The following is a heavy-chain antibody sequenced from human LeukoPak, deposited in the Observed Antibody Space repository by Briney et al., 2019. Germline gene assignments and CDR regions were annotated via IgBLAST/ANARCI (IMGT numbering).Heavy chain of an antibody. CDR3: AREDYGSGSYQAFDY. Sequence: GRSLRLSCAASGFTFSSYGVHWVRQAPGKGLEWVAVIWYDGSNKYYADSVKGRFTISRDNSKNTLYLQTNSLRAEDTAVYYCAREDYGSGSYQAFDYWGQGTLVTVSS. V-gene: IGHV3-33*01. CDR1: GFTFSSYG. D-gene: IGHD3-10*01. CDR2: IWYDGSNK. J-gene: IGHJ4*02.